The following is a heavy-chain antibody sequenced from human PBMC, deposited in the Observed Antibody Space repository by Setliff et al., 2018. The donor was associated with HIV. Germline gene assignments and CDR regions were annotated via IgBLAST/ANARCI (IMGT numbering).Heavy chain of an antibody. CDR1: GGSFTDYY. V-gene: IGHV4-34*01. D-gene: IGHD2-21*02. CDR2: INHSGST. Sequence: FTDIGGSFTDYYWIWIRQPPGKGLEWIGEINHSGSTHYNPSLKSRFTISVDTSKNQFSLKVNSVTAADTAVYYCARVPPGTERLGYYSTTTWTSGAKGPRSPSP. CDR3: ARVPPGTERLGYYSTTTWTS. J-gene: IGHJ6*03.